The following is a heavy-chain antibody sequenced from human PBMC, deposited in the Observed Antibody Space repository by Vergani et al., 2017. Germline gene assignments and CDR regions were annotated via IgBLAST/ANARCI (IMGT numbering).Heavy chain of an antibody. CDR1: GFTFSSYS. D-gene: IGHD3-3*01. J-gene: IGHJ3*02. Sequence: EVQLVESGGGLVKPGGSLRLSCAASGFTFSSYSMNWVRQAPGKGLEWVSSISSSSSYIYYADSVKGRFTISRDNAKNSLYLQMNSLRPEDTAVYYCAREANLRFLEWLLSDAFDIWGQGTMVTVSS. V-gene: IGHV3-21*01. CDR2: ISSSSSYI. CDR3: AREANLRFLEWLLSDAFDI.